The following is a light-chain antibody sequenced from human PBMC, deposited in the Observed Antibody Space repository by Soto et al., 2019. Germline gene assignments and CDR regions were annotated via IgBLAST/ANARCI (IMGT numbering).Light chain of an antibody. CDR3: ASWDDSLNGYV. CDR2: SNN. J-gene: IGLJ1*01. V-gene: IGLV1-44*01. Sequence: QSVLTQPPSASETPGQRVTISCSGSSSNIGSNTVNSYQQLPVTAPKLLIYSNNQRPSVVADRFSASKSGTSGSLSISGLQSEDEDDYYCASWDDSLNGYVFGTGTKLTVL. CDR1: SSNIGSNT.